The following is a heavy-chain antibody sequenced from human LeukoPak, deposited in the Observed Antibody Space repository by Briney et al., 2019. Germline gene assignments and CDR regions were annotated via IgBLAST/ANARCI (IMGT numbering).Heavy chain of an antibody. V-gene: IGHV4-34*01. CDR1: GGSLSGYY. CDR2: ITHNGYT. D-gene: IGHD3-10*01. Sequence: SETLSLTCAVYGGSLSGYYWGWIRQPPGKGLQWIGEITHNGYTNYNPALKSRVTISIDTSKNEFSLKVSSVTAADMAIYYCAASGGPINWFDPWGQGTLVTVPS. J-gene: IGHJ5*02. CDR3: AASGGPINWFDP.